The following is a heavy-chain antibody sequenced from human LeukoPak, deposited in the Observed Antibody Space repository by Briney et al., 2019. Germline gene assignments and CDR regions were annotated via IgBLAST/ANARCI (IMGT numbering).Heavy chain of an antibody. J-gene: IGHJ4*02. V-gene: IGHV3-74*01. CDR2: INSDGSST. CDR3: ARDRGYGYLFDY. CDR1: GFTFSSYW. Sequence: GGSLRLSCAASGFTFSSYWMHGVRQAPGKGLVWVSRINSDGSSTSCADSVKGRFTISRDNAKNTLYLQMNSLRAEDTAVYYCARDRGYGYLFDYWGQGTLVTVSS. D-gene: IGHD5-18*01.